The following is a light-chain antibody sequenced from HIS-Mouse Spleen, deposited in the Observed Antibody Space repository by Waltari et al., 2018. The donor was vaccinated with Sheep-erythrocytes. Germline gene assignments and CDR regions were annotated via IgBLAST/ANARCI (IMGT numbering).Light chain of an antibody. CDR1: SSNIGSNY. CDR2: EGS. V-gene: IGLV2-23*01. J-gene: IGLJ3*02. CDR3: CSYAGSSTPWV. Sequence: QSVLTQPPSASGTPGQRVTISCSGSSSNIGSNYVYWYQQLPGTAPKLMIYEGSKRPSGVSNRFSGSKSGNTASLTISGLQAEDEADYYCCSYAGSSTPWVFGGGTKLTVL.